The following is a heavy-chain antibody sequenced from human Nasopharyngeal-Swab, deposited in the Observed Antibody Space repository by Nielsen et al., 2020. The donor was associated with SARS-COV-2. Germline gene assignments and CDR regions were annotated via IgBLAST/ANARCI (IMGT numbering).Heavy chain of an antibody. CDR3: ARDRLGPATTGFDY. J-gene: IGHJ4*02. V-gene: IGHV1-8*01. CDR1: GYTFTSYD. Sequence: ASVKVSCKASGYTFTSYDINWVRQATGQGLEWMGWMNPNSGNTGYAQKFQGRVTMTRNTSISTAYMELSSLRSEDTAVYYCARDRLGPATTGFDYWGQGTLVTVSS. D-gene: IGHD1-26*01. CDR2: MNPNSGNT.